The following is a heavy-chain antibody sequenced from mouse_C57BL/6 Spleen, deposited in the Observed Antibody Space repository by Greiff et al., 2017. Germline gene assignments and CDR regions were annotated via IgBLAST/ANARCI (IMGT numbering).Heavy chain of an antibody. CDR1: GYSFTDYN. D-gene: IGHD2-4*01. V-gene: IGHV1-39*01. J-gene: IGHJ1*03. Sequence: VQLQQSGPELVKPGASVKISCKASGYSFTDYNMNWVKQSNGKSLEWIGVINPNYGTTSYNQKFKGKATLTVDQSSSTAYMQLNSLTSEDSAVYYCAIIYDYDGYWYFDVWGTGTTVTVSS. CDR2: INPNYGTT. CDR3: AIIYDYDGYWYFDV.